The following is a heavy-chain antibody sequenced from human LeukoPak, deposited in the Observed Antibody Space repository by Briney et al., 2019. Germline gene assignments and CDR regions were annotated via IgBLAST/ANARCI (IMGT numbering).Heavy chain of an antibody. J-gene: IGHJ3*02. Sequence: PGGSLRLSCAASGFTFSDYYMSWVRQAPGKGLEWVSAISGSGGSTYYADSVKGRFTISRDNSKNTLYLQMNSLRAEDTAVYYCANPGSFAFDIWGQGTMVTVSS. CDR1: GFTFSDYY. CDR2: ISGSGGST. D-gene: IGHD3-10*01. V-gene: IGHV3-23*01. CDR3: ANPGSFAFDI.